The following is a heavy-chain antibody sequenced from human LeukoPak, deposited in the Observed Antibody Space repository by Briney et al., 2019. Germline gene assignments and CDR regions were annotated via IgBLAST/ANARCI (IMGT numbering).Heavy chain of an antibody. CDR2: INPSGGST. CDR1: GYTFTSYY. Sequence: ASVKVSCKASGYTFTSYYMHWVRRAPGQGLEWMGIINPSGGSTSYAQKFQGRVTMTRDTSTSTVYMELSSLRSEDTAVYYCARGGTYYYDSSGYFSESFGYWGQGTLVTVSS. V-gene: IGHV1-46*01. D-gene: IGHD3-22*01. J-gene: IGHJ4*02. CDR3: ARGGTYYYDSSGYFSESFGY.